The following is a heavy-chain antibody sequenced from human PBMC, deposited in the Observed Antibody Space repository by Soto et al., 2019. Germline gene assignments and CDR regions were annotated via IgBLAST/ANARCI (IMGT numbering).Heavy chain of an antibody. D-gene: IGHD3-10*01. CDR2: IYNSGNT. CDR3: AKFREGFYYYYGMDV. Sequence: SETLSLTCTVSGGAVTTYHWTWIRQPPGKGLEWIGYIYNSGNTNYSPSLKSRVTMSIDTSKNQVSLKLNSVTAADSAMYYCAKFREGFYYYYGMDVWGQGTSVTVSS. J-gene: IGHJ6*02. CDR1: GGAVTTYH. V-gene: IGHV4-59*02.